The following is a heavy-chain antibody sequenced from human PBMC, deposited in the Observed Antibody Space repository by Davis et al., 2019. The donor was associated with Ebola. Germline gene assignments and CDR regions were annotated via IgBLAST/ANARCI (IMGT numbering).Heavy chain of an antibody. V-gene: IGHV3-30*18. J-gene: IGHJ4*02. CDR2: ISSDGSSK. CDR1: GLTVSSYA. Sequence: GESLKISCAVSGLTVSSYAMHWVRQAPGKGLEWVAIISSDGSSKYCVDSLKGRFTISRDNSKNTLFLQMDSLRVEDTAVYYCAKDWDHHGPQYWGQGTLVTVSS. D-gene: IGHD1-14*01. CDR3: AKDWDHHGPQY.